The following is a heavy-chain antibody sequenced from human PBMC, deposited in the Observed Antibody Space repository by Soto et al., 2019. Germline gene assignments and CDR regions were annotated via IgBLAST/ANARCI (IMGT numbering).Heavy chain of an antibody. CDR1: GYTFPSYG. D-gene: IGHD6-13*01. CDR3: ARDAPTIAAQDDY. CDR2: ISAYNGNT. J-gene: IGHJ4*02. Sequence: QVQLVQSGAEVKKPGASVKVSCKASGYTFPSYGISWVRQAPGQGLEWMGWISAYNGNTNYAQKLQVRVAMTPDTSTSTAYMELRSLTSDDTAVYYCARDAPTIAAQDDYWGQGTLVTVSS. V-gene: IGHV1-18*01.